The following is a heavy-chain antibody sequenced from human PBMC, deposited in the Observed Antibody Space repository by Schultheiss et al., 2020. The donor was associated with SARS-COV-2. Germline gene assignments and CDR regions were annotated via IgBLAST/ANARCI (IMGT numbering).Heavy chain of an antibody. V-gene: IGHV1-69*13. CDR2: IIPIFGTA. CDR3: ARGGVITMVRGVINHAFDI. Sequence: SVKVSCKASGGTFSSYAISWVRQAPGQGLEWMGGIIPIFGTANYAQKFQGRVTITADESTSTAYMELSSLRSEDTAVYYCARGGVITMVRGVINHAFDIWGQGTMVTVSS. J-gene: IGHJ3*02. D-gene: IGHD3-10*01. CDR1: GGTFSSYA.